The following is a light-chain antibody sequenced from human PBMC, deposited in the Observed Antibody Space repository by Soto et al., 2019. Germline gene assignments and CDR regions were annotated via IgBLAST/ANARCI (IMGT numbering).Light chain of an antibody. Sequence: DIQMTQSPSSLSASVGDRVTITCRTSQSFSNYLNWYQQKPGKAPKLLIYAASNLQSGVPSRFSGSGSGTDFTLTISSLQPEDFATYYCQQSYSTPWTFGQGTKVDIK. CDR3: QQSYSTPWT. J-gene: IGKJ1*01. CDR1: QSFSNY. CDR2: AAS. V-gene: IGKV1-39*01.